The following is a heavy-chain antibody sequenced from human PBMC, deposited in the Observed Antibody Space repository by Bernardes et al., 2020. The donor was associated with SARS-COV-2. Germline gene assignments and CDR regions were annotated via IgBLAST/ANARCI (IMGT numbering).Heavy chain of an antibody. D-gene: IGHD6-13*01. CDR2: ISYDGSNK. CDR1: GFTFSSYG. CDR3: VREGWGSWYYIEY. J-gene: IGHJ4*02. V-gene: IGHV3-30*03. Sequence: GGSLRLSCAASGFTFSSYGMHWVRQAPGKGLEWVAVISYDGSNKYYADSVKGRFTISRDNSKNTLYLQMDSLRAEDTAVYYCVREGWGSWYYIEYWGQGILVTVSS.